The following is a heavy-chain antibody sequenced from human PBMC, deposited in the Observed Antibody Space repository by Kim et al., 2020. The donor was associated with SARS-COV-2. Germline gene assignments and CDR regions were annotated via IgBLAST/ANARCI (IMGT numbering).Heavy chain of an antibody. D-gene: IGHD1-26*01. Sequence: YAASVKGRFTISRDNAKNTLYLQMNSLRAEDSALYYCARYTAGATDAFDIWGQGTMVTVSS. J-gene: IGHJ3*02. CDR3: ARYTAGATDAFDI. V-gene: IGHV3-74*01.